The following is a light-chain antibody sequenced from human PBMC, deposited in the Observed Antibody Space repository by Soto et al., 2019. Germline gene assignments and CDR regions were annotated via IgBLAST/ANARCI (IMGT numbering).Light chain of an antibody. CDR2: GAS. CDR3: QQYCSSPCT. J-gene: IGKJ2*02. Sequence: EIVLTQSPGTLSLSPGERATLSCRASQSVSSSYLAWYQQKPGQAPRLLIYGASSTATGIPYRFSGSGSGTDFTLTISRLEPEAFAVYYCQQYCSSPCTFGQGTKLEIK. V-gene: IGKV3-20*01. CDR1: QSVSSSY.